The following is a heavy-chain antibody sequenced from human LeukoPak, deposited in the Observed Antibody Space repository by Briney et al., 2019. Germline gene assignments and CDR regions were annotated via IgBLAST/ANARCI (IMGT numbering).Heavy chain of an antibody. CDR3: ARDLSSTVVTPGYYYYYMDV. CDR1: GFTFRRYW. Sequence: GGSLRLSCRVSGFTFRRYWMHWVRQAPGKGLEWVSYISSSGSTIYYADSVKGRFTISRDNAKNSLYLQMNSLRAEDTAVYYCARDLSSTVVTPGYYYYYMDVWGKGTTVTVSS. D-gene: IGHD4-23*01. V-gene: IGHV3-48*04. J-gene: IGHJ6*03. CDR2: ISSSGSTI.